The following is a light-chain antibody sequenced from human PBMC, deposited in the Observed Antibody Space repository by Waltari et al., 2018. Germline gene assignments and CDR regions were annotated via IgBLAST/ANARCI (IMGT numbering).Light chain of an antibody. CDR3: AAWDDRMNGHWV. J-gene: IGLJ3*02. CDR2: RND. CDR1: SSNTGDNV. Sequence: QSVLTQPPSASETPGPRVTISCSGSSSNTGDNVEKCNQQLPGKAPTLPIYRNDQRPSGVPDRFSASKSGTSASLAISGLQSEDEADYYCAAWDDRMNGHWVFGGGTKVTVL. V-gene: IGLV1-44*01.